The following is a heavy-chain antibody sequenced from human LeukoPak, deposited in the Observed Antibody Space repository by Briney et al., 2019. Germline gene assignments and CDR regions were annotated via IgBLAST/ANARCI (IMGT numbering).Heavy chain of an antibody. CDR3: TPYHIPD. J-gene: IGHJ4*02. V-gene: IGHV3-15*01. D-gene: IGHD2-21*01. CDR2: IKSETDGGTT. Sequence: GGSLRLSCAASGFTFSNTWMNWVRQAPGKGLGWVGRIKSETDGGTTDYAAPVKGRFTISRDDSKNTLYLQMNSLKTEDTAVYYCTPYHIPDWGQGTLVTVSS. CDR1: GFTFSNTW.